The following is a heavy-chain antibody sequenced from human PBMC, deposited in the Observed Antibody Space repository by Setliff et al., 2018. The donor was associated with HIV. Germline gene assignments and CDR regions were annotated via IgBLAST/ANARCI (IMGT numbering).Heavy chain of an antibody. D-gene: IGHD2-2*01. V-gene: IGHV4-59*01. CDR3: ARIPPYASGRGGFDS. J-gene: IGHJ4*02. CDR1: GDSIINYY. Sequence: PSETLSLTCTVSGDSIINYYWSWIRQPPGKGLEWIAYVYHNGYTSYNPSLKSRVTLSVDTSKNQFSLNLRSATAADTAVYYCARIPPYASGRGGFDSWGQGTLVTVSS. CDR2: VYHNGYT.